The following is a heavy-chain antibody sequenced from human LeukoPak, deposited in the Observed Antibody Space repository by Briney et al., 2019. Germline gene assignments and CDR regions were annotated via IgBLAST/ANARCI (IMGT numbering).Heavy chain of an antibody. D-gene: IGHD3-10*01. CDR3: ARREWFGELLF. J-gene: IGHJ4*02. CDR1: GGSISSYY. V-gene: IGHV4-59*12. CDR2: IYDSGST. Sequence: SETLSLTCTVSGGSISSYYWSWIRQPPGKGLEWIGYIYDSGSTNYNPSLKSRVTISVDTSKNQFSLKLGSVTAADTAVYYCARREWFGELLFGGQGTLVTVSS.